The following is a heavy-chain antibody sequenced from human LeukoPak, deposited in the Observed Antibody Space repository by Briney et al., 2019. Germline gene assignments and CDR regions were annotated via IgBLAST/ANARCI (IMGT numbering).Heavy chain of an antibody. CDR1: GGTFSSYA. Sequence: SVKGSCKASGGTFSSYAISWVRQAPGQGLEWMGGIIPIFGTANYAQKFQGRVTITADESTSTAYMELSSLRSEDTAVYYCARSGLGGYYYYGMDVWGKGTTVTVSS. CDR3: ARSGLGGYYYYGMDV. CDR2: IIPIFGTA. D-gene: IGHD2-15*01. V-gene: IGHV1-69*13. J-gene: IGHJ6*04.